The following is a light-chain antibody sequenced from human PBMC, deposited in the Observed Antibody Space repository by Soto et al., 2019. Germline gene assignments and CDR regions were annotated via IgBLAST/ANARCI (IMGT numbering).Light chain of an antibody. V-gene: IGLV2-8*01. CDR1: SSDVGGYNY. Sequence: LAQPPSASGSPGQSVTISCTGTSSDVGGYNYVSWYQQHPGKAPKLMIYEVSKRPSGVPDRFSGSKSGNTASLTVSGLQAEDEADYYCSSYAASNNFVFGTGTKVTV. CDR2: EVS. J-gene: IGLJ1*01. CDR3: SSYAASNNFV.